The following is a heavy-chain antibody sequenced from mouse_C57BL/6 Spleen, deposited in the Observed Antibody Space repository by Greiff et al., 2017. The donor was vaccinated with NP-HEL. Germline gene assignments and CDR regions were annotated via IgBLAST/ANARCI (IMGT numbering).Heavy chain of an antibody. CDR2: IRSKSSNYAT. D-gene: IGHD2-13*01. Sequence: EVQLVESGGGLVQPKGSLKLSCAASGFTFNTYAMHWVRQAPGKGLEWVARIRSKSSNYATYYADSVKDRFTISRDDSQSMLYLQMNNLKTEDTAMDHFVRGGRFYGEGYYAMDYWGQGTSVTVSS. CDR1: GFTFNTYA. V-gene: IGHV10-3*01. CDR3: VRGGRFYGEGYYAMDY. J-gene: IGHJ4*01.